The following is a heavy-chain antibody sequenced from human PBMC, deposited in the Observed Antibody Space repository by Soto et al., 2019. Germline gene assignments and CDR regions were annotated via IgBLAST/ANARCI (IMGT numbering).Heavy chain of an antibody. CDR1: GYTFTSYG. Sequence: ASVKVSCKASGYTFTSYGISWVRQAPGQGLEWMGWISAYNGNTNYAQKLQGRVTMTTDTSTSTAYMELRSPRSDDTAVYYCARIRRTTIGYGMDVWGQGTTVTVSS. CDR3: ARIRRTTIGYGMDV. CDR2: ISAYNGNT. J-gene: IGHJ6*02. V-gene: IGHV1-18*04. D-gene: IGHD1-7*01.